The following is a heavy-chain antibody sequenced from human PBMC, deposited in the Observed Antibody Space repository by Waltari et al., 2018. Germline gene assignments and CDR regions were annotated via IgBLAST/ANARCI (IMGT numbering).Heavy chain of an antibody. J-gene: IGHJ4*02. CDR2: IESKSDGGKI. Sequence: EGQLVESGGGLVKPGGSLRLSCAASGFTFNQAWMSGVRQAPGKGLQWVGRIESKSDGGKIDYGAPVKGRFTISRDDSKNTLYLQMDSLKNEDTAVYYCTTQYWGNGIVIDHWGQGAQVTVSS. CDR1: GFTFNQAW. D-gene: IGHD7-27*01. CDR3: TTQYWGNGIVIDH. V-gene: IGHV3-15*04.